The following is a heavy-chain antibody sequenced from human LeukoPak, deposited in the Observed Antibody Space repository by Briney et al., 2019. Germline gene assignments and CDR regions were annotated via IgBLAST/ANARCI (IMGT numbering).Heavy chain of an antibody. D-gene: IGHD3-16*01. Sequence: SQTLSLTCAISGDSVSSNSVAWTWIRRSPSRGLEWLGRTYYRSKWYSDYAESVKSRITVNPDTSKNQFSLQLNSVTPEDTAVYYCARVKGALFDHWGQGTLVTVSS. V-gene: IGHV6-1*01. CDR1: GDSVSSNSVA. CDR3: ARVKGALFDH. J-gene: IGHJ4*02. CDR2: TYYRSKWYS.